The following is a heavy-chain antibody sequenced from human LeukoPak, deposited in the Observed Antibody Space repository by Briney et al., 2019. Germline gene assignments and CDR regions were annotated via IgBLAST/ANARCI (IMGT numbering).Heavy chain of an antibody. CDR3: ARGLRYYDSSGYPVLDH. Sequence: SETLSLTCAVYGGSFSGYYWSWIRQPPGKGLEWIGEINHSGSTNYNPSLKSRVTISVDTSKNQFSLKLSSVTAADTAVYYCARGLRYYDSSGYPVLDHWGQGTLVTVSS. CDR1: GGSFSGYY. D-gene: IGHD3-22*01. V-gene: IGHV4-34*01. CDR2: INHSGST. J-gene: IGHJ4*02.